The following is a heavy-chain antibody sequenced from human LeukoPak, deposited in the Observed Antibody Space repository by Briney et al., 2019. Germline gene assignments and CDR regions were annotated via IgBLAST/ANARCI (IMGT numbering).Heavy chain of an antibody. Sequence: GGSLRLSCAASGFTFSSYGMSWVRQAPGKGLEWVSAISGSGGSTYYADSVKGRFTISRDNSKNTLYLQMNSLTAEDTAVYYCAKLIDYYFDYWGQGTLVTVSS. D-gene: IGHD3-16*01. CDR3: AKLIDYYFDY. J-gene: IGHJ4*02. CDR1: GFTFSSYG. V-gene: IGHV3-23*01. CDR2: ISGSGGST.